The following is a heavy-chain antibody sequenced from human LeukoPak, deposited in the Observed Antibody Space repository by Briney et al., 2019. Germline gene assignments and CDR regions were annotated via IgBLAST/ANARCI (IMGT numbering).Heavy chain of an antibody. D-gene: IGHD2-15*01. J-gene: IGHJ4*02. Sequence: GGSLRLSCAVSGLTSSSYWMSWVRQAPGKGLEWVANIKQDGSEKYYVDSVKGRFTISRDNAKNSLYLQMNSLRAEDTAVYYCARAPYCIGGSCRFDYWGQGTLVTVSS. V-gene: IGHV3-7*03. CDR3: ARAPYCIGGSCRFDY. CDR2: IKQDGSEK. CDR1: GLTSSSYW.